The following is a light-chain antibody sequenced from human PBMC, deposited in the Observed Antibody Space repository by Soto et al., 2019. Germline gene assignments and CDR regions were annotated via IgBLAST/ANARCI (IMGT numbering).Light chain of an antibody. CDR3: QQYGSSPWT. Sequence: EVVLTQSPGTLSLSPGERATLSCRASQGVASYYLAWYLQKLGQSPRLLIYGASSRASGVPDRFSGSGSGTDFTLTISRLEPEDFEVYYCQQYGSSPWTSGQGTKVDIK. V-gene: IGKV3-20*01. CDR2: GAS. J-gene: IGKJ1*01. CDR1: QGVASYY.